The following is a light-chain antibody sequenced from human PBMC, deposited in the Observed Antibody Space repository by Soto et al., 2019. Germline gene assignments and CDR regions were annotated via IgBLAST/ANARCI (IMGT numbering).Light chain of an antibody. Sequence: DIQMTQSPSTLSASLGDRVTITCLASQSISSWLAWYQQKPGKAPKLLIYKASSLESGVPSRFSGSGSGTEFTLTISSLQPDDFATYCCQQYNTYSWTFGQGTKVDI. CDR3: QQYNTYSWT. J-gene: IGKJ1*01. CDR2: KAS. V-gene: IGKV1-5*03. CDR1: QSISSW.